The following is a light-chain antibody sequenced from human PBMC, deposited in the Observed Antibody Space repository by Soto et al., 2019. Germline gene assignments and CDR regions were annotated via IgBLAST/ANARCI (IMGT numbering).Light chain of an antibody. J-gene: IGLJ1*01. CDR1: SSDVGGYNY. CDR2: DVS. Sequence: QSALTQPRSVSGSPGQSVSISCTGTSSDVGGYNYVSWYQQHPGKAPKVMIYDVSKRPSGVPDRFSGSKSGNTASLTISGLQSEDEDDYYCCSYAGRYIYVFGTGTKLTVL. CDR3: CSYAGRYIYV. V-gene: IGLV2-11*01.